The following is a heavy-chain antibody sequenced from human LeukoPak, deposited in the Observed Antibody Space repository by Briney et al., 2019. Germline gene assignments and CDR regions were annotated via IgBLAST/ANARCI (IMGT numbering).Heavy chain of an antibody. CDR1: GFAFSSYA. V-gene: IGHV3-23*01. J-gene: IGHJ4*02. CDR2: ISGSGAGT. D-gene: IGHD2-15*01. CDR3: AKDRRGYCSDGSCLGSFDF. Sequence: PGGSLRLSCAASGFAFSSYAMTWVRQAPGKGLEWVSLISGSGAGTYYADSVKGRFTVSRDQSKKTLNLQMNSLRVEDAAVYYCAKDRRGYCSDGSCLGSFDFWGQGTLVTVS.